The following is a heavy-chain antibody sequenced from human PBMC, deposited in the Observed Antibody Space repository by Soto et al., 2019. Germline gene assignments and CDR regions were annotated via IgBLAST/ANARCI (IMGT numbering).Heavy chain of an antibody. CDR1: GFTFSNLA. D-gene: IGHD6-25*01. CDR3: ARRPPEQRSFDY. V-gene: IGHV3-23*01. J-gene: IGHJ4*02. CDR2: ILGSGGSP. Sequence: PGGSLRLSCAASGFTFSNLAMHWVRQAPGKGLEWVSGILGSGGSPDYADAVRGRFTISRDNSRNTLLLQMNGLRAEDTAIYYCARRPPEQRSFDYWGQGTQVTVSS.